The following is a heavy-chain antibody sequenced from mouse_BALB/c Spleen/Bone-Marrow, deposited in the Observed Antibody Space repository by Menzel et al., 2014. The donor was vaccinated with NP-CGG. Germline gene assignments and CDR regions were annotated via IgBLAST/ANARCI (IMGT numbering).Heavy chain of an antibody. D-gene: IGHD1-1*01. V-gene: IGHV3-1*02. J-gene: IGHJ2*01. Sequence: EVKLVESGPDLVKPSQSLSLTCTVTGYSITSGYGWHWIRQFPGNKLEWMGYIHYSGNTDYNPSLKSRISITRDTSKNQFFLQLNSGTTEDTATYYCVRETKVVADFDYWGQGTTLTVSS. CDR3: VRETKVVADFDY. CDR2: IHYSGNT. CDR1: GYSITSGYG.